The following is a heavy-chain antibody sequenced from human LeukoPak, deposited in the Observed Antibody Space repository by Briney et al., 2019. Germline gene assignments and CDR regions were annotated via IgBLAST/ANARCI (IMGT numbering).Heavy chain of an antibody. CDR3: ATGTTIDYYGMDV. CDR2: IYYSGST. J-gene: IGHJ6*02. D-gene: IGHD1-7*01. V-gene: IGHV4-30-4*01. Sequence: PSQTLSITCTVSGGSISSGDYYWSWIRQPPGKGLEWIGYIYYSGSTYYNPSLKSRVTISVDTSKNQFSLKLSSVTAADTAVYYCATGTTIDYYGMDVWGQGTTVTVSS. CDR1: GGSISSGDYY.